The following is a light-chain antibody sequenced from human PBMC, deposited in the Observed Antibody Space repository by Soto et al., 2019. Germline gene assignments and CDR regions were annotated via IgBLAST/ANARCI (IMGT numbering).Light chain of an antibody. CDR1: SSNIGAGYD. Sequence: QSVLTQPPSVSGAPGQRVTISCTGSSSNIGAGYDVHWYQQLPGTAPKLLIYGNSNRPSGVPDRFSGSKSGTSASLAITGLQAEDEADYYCQSYDSGLTGHVLFGGGTKLTVL. V-gene: IGLV1-40*01. J-gene: IGLJ2*01. CDR3: QSYDSGLTGHVL. CDR2: GNS.